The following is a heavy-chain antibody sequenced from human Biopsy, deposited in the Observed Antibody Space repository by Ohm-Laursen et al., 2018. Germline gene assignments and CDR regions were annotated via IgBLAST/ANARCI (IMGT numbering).Heavy chain of an antibody. CDR1: GFTFTVYT. V-gene: IGHV3-21*01. J-gene: IGHJ6*02. D-gene: IGHD3-3*01. CDR2: ISSTSDYI. CDR3: SRDSDFWSGYYDYQKSGMDV. Sequence: GSLSLSCTGSGFTFTVYTITWVRHPPGRGLERVSSISSTSDYIYYADSVKGRFTISRDSAKKSLYLQMNSLRANDTAVYYCSRDSDFWSGYYDYQKSGMDVWGQGTTVPVSS.